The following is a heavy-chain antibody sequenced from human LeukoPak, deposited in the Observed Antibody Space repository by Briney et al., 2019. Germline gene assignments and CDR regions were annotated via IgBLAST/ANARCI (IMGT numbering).Heavy chain of an antibody. CDR2: ISGSGGST. Sequence: GGSLRLSCAASGFTFSSYGMRWVSQAPGKGLEWVSAISGSGGSTYYADYAKGRFTISRDNSKNTLYLQMHSLRAEDTAVYYCAKESLRVVPSATFDYWGQGTLVTVSS. CDR1: GFTFSSYG. V-gene: IGHV3-23*01. D-gene: IGHD2-2*01. J-gene: IGHJ4*02. CDR3: AKESLRVVPSATFDY.